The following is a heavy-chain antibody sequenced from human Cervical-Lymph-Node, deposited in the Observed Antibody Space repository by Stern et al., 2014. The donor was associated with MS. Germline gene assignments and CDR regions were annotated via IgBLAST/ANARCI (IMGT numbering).Heavy chain of an antibody. CDR3: ARLGVHCSSTSCERYGMDV. CDR1: GYSFTSYW. Sequence: VQLVQSGAEVKQPGESLKISCKGSGYSFTSYWIGWVRQMPGKGLEWMGIIYPVDCDTRYSPSFQGQVTISAEKSISTAYLQWSSLKASDTAMYYCARLGVHCSSTSCERYGMDVWGQGTTVTVSS. V-gene: IGHV5-51*01. J-gene: IGHJ6*02. D-gene: IGHD2-2*01. CDR2: IYPVDCDT.